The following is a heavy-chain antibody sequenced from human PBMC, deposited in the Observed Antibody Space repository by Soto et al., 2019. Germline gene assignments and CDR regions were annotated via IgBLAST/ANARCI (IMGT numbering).Heavy chain of an antibody. CDR1: GFTFSHYG. CDR2: ISYDGSNK. Sequence: QVQLVESGGGVVQPGRSLRLSCAASGFTFSHYGIHWVRQAPGKGLEWLAVISYDGSNKHYADSVKGGFTVSRDNSKNTLYLQMNSLRAEDTAVYFCARYSRKYQGPIDYWGQGTLVTVSS. D-gene: IGHD2-2*01. J-gene: IGHJ4*02. CDR3: ARYSRKYQGPIDY. V-gene: IGHV3-30*03.